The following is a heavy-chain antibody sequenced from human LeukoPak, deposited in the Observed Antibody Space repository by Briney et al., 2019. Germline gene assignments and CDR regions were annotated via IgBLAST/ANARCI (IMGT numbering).Heavy chain of an antibody. V-gene: IGHV3-53*01. D-gene: IGHD2/OR15-2a*01. J-gene: IGHJ5*02. CDR1: GFTVSSNF. CDR2: LYSGGSA. Sequence: GGSLRLSCAASGFTVSSNFVSWVRQAPGKGLEWVSVLYSGGSAYYADSVKGRFTISRDSSKKTLYLQMNSLRAEDTAVYYCTRLSNSSWCGHWGQGTLVTVS. CDR3: TRLSNSSWCGH.